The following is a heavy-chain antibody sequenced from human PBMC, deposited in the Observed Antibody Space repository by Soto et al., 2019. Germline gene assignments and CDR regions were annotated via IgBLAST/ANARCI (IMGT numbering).Heavy chain of an antibody. CDR1: GGSFSGYY. Sequence: SETLSLTCAVYGGSFSGYYWSWIRQPPGKGLEWIGEINHSGSTNYNPSLKSRVTISVDTSKNQFSLKLSSVTAADTAVYYCARNMGYVWGSYRPNDAFDIWGQGTMVTVSS. V-gene: IGHV4-34*01. D-gene: IGHD3-16*02. J-gene: IGHJ3*02. CDR2: INHSGST. CDR3: ARNMGYVWGSYRPNDAFDI.